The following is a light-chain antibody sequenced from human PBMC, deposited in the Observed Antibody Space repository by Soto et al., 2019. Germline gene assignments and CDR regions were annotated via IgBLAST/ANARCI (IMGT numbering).Light chain of an antibody. CDR1: QSVSRSY. V-gene: IGKV3-20*01. CDR2: GAS. J-gene: IGKJ1*01. CDR3: QQYGDSPPWT. Sequence: EIVLTQSPGTLSLSPGERATLSCRASQSVSRSYLAWYQQKPGQAPRLLIYGASIRATGIPDRFSGSGSGTDFGLTINKREPEDFAVYYCQQYGDSPPWTFGQGPKVEIK.